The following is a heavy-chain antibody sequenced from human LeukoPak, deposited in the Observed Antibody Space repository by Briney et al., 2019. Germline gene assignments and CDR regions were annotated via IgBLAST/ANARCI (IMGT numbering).Heavy chain of an antibody. Sequence: PAGSLRLSCAASGFTFSTSDMGWVRQAPGKGLEWVSSISGSGCTTFYADSVKGRFTISRDNSKNTLYLQMNSLSPADTAVYYCAKFRARGAFDIWGQGTMVTVSS. V-gene: IGHV3-23*01. CDR2: ISGSGCTT. CDR1: GFTFSTSD. J-gene: IGHJ3*02. CDR3: AKFRARGAFDI.